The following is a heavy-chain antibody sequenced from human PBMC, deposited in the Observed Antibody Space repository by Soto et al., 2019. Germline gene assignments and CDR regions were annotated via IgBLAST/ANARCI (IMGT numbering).Heavy chain of an antibody. V-gene: IGHV4-34*01. CDR1: GGSFSGYY. J-gene: IGHJ5*02. CDR3: ARRSRLLRIRWFDP. Sequence: QVQLQQWGAGLLKPSETLSLTCAVYGGSFSGYYWSWIRQPPGKGLEWIGEINHSGSTNYNPSLKSRVTISVDTSKNQFSLKLSSVTAADTAVYYCARRSRLLRIRWFDPWGQGTLVTVSS. CDR2: INHSGST. D-gene: IGHD3-22*01.